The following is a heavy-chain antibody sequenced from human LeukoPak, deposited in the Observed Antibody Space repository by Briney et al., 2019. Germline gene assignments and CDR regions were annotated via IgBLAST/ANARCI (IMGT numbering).Heavy chain of an antibody. D-gene: IGHD3-22*01. J-gene: IGHJ4*02. CDR2: ISRSNNNI. CDR1: EFGLSDYT. Sequence: GGSLKLSCEAFEFGLSDYTMNWVRQAPGKGLEWVSSISRSNNNIYYADSVKGRFTISRDNAKNSLYLQMNSLRAEDTAVYYCARVSSSYWGQGALVTVSS. CDR3: ARVSSSY. V-gene: IGHV3-21*01.